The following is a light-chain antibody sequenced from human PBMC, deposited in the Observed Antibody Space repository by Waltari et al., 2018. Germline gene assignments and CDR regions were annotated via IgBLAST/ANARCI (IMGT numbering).Light chain of an antibody. Sequence: EIVMTQSTATLSVSPGERANISCRASQSVSSNLAWYQQKPGQAPRLLIYGASTRATGIPARFSGSGSGTEFTLTISSLQSEDFAVYYCQQYNNWPLTFGGGTKVEIK. V-gene: IGKV3-15*01. CDR3: QQYNNWPLT. J-gene: IGKJ4*01. CDR1: QSVSSN. CDR2: GAS.